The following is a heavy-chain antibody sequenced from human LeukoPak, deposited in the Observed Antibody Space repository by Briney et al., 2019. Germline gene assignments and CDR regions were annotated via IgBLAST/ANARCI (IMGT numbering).Heavy chain of an antibody. V-gene: IGHV4-59*01. CDR1: GGSISSYY. CDR2: IYYSGST. J-gene: IGHJ4*02. CDR3: ARDIIRSSGLFDY. D-gene: IGHD3-22*01. Sequence: SETLSLTCSVSGGSISSYYWSWIRQPPGKGLEWIGYIYYSGSTNYNPSLKSRVTISADMSKNQFSLKLSSVTAAGTAVYYCARDIIRSSGLFDYWGQGTLVTVSS.